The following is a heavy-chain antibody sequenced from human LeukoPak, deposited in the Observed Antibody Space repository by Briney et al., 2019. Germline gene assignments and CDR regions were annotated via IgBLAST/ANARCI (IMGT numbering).Heavy chain of an antibody. J-gene: IGHJ6*03. Sequence: GESLKISCKGSGYSFTSYWIGWVRQMPGKGLEWMGIIYPGDSDTRYSPSFQGQVTISADKSISTAYLQWSSLKASDTAMYYCARHWGSHLSYYDFWSGSHYYYMDVWGKGTTVTVSS. CDR1: GYSFTSYW. CDR3: ARHWGSHLSYYDFWSGSHYYYMDV. CDR2: IYPGDSDT. D-gene: IGHD3-3*01. V-gene: IGHV5-51*01.